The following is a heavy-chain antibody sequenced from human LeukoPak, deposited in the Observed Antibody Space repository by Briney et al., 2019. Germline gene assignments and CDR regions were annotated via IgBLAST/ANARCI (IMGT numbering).Heavy chain of an antibody. D-gene: IGHD2-2*01. J-gene: IGHJ4*02. CDR2: ISPDGSST. CDR1: GFTFSNYW. Sequence: GGSLRLSCAASGFTFSNYWMHWVRQAPGKGLVWVSRISPDGSSTTYADSAKGRFTISRDNAKSTLYLEMNSLRAEDTAVYYCARDQYCTTTRCSDYWGQGTLVTVSS. CDR3: ARDQYCTTTRCSDY. V-gene: IGHV3-74*03.